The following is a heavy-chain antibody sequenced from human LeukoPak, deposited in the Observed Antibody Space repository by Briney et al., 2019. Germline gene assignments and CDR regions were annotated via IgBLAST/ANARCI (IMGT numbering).Heavy chain of an antibody. J-gene: IGHJ6*04. CDR1: GGSFSGYY. CDR2: INHSGST. CDR3: ARSGTMVRGVIITRKDYYYYYGMDV. Sequence: PSETLSLTCAVYGGSFSGYYWSWIRQPPGKGLEWIGEINHSGSTNYNPSLKSRVTISVDTSKNHFSLKLSSVTAADTAVYYCARSGTMVRGVIITRKDYYYYYGMDVWGKGTTVTVSS. D-gene: IGHD3-10*01. V-gene: IGHV4-34*01.